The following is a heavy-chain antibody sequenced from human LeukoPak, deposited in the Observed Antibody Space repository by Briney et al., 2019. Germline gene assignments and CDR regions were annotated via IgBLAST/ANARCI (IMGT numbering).Heavy chain of an antibody. Sequence: GASVKVSCKASGGTFSSYAISWVRQAPGQGLEWMGGIIPIFGTANYAQKFQGRVTITTDESTSTAYMELSSLRSEDTAVYYCARVGSSSWFDAFDIWGQGTMVTVSS. D-gene: IGHD6-13*01. J-gene: IGHJ3*02. V-gene: IGHV1-69*05. CDR2: IIPIFGTA. CDR1: GGTFSSYA. CDR3: ARVGSSSWFDAFDI.